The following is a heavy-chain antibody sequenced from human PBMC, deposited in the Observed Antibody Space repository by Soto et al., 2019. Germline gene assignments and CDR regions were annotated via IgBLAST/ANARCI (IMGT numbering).Heavy chain of an antibody. CDR3: ARGLNYSDSGSPSYGMDV. CDR2: TYYRSKWYN. V-gene: IGHV6-1*01. Sequence: PSQTLSLTCAISGDSVSSNSAAWNWIRQSPSRGLEWLGRTYYRSKWYNDYAVSVESRITINPDPSKNQFSLQLNSVTPEDTAIYYCARGLNYSDSGSPSYGMDVWGQGTTVTVSS. D-gene: IGHD3-10*01. CDR1: GDSVSSNSAA. J-gene: IGHJ6*02.